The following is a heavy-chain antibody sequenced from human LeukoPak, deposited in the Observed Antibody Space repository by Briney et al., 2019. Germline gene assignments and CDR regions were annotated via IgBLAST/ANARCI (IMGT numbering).Heavy chain of an antibody. CDR2: ISVYNGNT. V-gene: IGHV1-18*01. Sequence: ASVKVSCKASGYTFTSYGISWVRQAPGQGLEWMGWISVYNGNTNYAQKLQGRVTMTTDTSTSTAYMELRSLRSDDTAVYYCARVADSDSSGYYLYWGQGTLVTVSS. D-gene: IGHD3-22*01. CDR1: GYTFTSYG. J-gene: IGHJ4*02. CDR3: ARVADSDSSGYYLY.